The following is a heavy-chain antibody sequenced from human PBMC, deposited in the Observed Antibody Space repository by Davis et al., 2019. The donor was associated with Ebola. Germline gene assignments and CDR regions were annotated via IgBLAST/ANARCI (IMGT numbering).Heavy chain of an antibody. D-gene: IGHD6-6*01. CDR2: ISSSSSYI. CDR3: ARDRGSYSSSYYYYMDV. Sequence: GESLKISCAASGFTFSSYSMNWVRQAPGKGLEWVSSISSSSSYIYYADSVKGRFTISRDNAKNSLYLQMNSLRAEDTAVYYCARDRGSYSSSYYYYMDVWGKGTTVTVSS. J-gene: IGHJ6*03. CDR1: GFTFSSYS. V-gene: IGHV3-21*01.